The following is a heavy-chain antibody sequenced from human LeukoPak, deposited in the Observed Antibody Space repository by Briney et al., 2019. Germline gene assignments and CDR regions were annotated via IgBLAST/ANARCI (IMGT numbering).Heavy chain of an antibody. D-gene: IGHD2/OR15-2a*01. CDR2: ISGSGGST. Sequence: GGSLRLSCAASGFTFSTYAMGWVRQAPGKGLEWVSTISGSGGSTDYADSVKGRFTISRDNSKNTLYLQMNTLRAEDTAVYFCASDRNSNNWFYYWGQGTLVTVSS. V-gene: IGHV3-23*01. CDR1: GFTFSTYA. CDR3: ASDRNSNNWFYY. J-gene: IGHJ4*02.